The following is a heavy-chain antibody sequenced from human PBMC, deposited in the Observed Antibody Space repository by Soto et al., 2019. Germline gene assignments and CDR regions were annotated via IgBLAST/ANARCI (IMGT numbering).Heavy chain of an antibody. CDR1: GLTISGKKY. CDR2: LYDVDAS. V-gene: IGHV3-53*01. CDR3: ATWHEREHAYDV. Sequence: GSLSLSCAAFGLTISGKKYVAWVRQAPGKGLEWVSALYDVDASFYADSVKGRFTTSSDSSKTTVYLQMNDLRPDDTAVYYCATWHEREHAYDVWGQGTTVTVSS. D-gene: IGHD1-1*01. J-gene: IGHJ3*01.